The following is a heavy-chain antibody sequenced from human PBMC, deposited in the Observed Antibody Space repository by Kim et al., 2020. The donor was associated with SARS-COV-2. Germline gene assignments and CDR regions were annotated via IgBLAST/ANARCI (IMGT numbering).Heavy chain of an antibody. CDR2: ISSSSSYT. Sequence: GGSLRLSCAASGFTFSDYYMSWIRQAPGKGLEWVSYISSSSSYTNYADSVKGRFTISRDNAKNSLYLQMNSLRAEDTAVYYCARGGGAYYGSGTSRYYYYGMDVWGQGTTVTVSS. J-gene: IGHJ6*02. CDR3: ARGGGAYYGSGTSRYYYYGMDV. V-gene: IGHV3-11*06. CDR1: GFTFSDYY. D-gene: IGHD3-10*01.